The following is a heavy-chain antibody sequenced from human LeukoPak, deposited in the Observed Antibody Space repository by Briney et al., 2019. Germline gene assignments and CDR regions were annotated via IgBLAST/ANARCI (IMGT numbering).Heavy chain of an antibody. CDR3: ARGAAGYSYG. CDR1: GESFSGYY. V-gene: IGHV4-34*01. Sequence: SETLSLTCAVYGESFSGYYWSWIRQPPGKGLEWIGEINHSGSSNYNPSLESRVIISVDTSNNQFSLQLSSVTAADTAVYYCARGAAGYSYGWGQGTLVTVSS. J-gene: IGHJ4*02. D-gene: IGHD5-18*01. CDR2: INHSGSS.